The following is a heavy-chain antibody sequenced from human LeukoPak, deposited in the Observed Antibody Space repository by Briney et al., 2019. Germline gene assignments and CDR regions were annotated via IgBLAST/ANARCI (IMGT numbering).Heavy chain of an antibody. D-gene: IGHD3-3*01. CDR3: ARGPFWSGYYTGNRFDY. J-gene: IGHJ4*02. CDR1: GGSVSGYY. Sequence: SETLSLTCAVYGGSVSGYYWSWIRQPPGKGLEWIGEINHSGSTNYNPSLKSRVTISVDTPKNQFSLKLSSVTAADTAVYYCARGPFWSGYYTGNRFDYWGQGTLVTVSS. CDR2: INHSGST. V-gene: IGHV4-34*01.